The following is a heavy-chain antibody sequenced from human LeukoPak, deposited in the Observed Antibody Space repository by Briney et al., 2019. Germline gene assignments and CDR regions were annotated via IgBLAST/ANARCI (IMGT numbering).Heavy chain of an antibody. CDR3: ARGVYIAAAQYGY. CDR2: IYYSGTT. D-gene: IGHD6-13*01. J-gene: IGHJ4*02. V-gene: IGHV4-59*01. CDR1: GGSISSYY. Sequence: SETLSLTCTVSGGSISSYYWSWIRKPPGKGLEWIGYIYYSGTTNYNPSLKSRVTISVDTSKDQFSLKLSSVTAADTAVYYCARGVYIAAAQYGYWGQGTLVTVSS.